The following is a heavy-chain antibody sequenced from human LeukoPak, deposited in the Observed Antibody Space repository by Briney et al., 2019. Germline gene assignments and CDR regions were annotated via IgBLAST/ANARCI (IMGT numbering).Heavy chain of an antibody. CDR1: GGTFSSYA. CDR2: IIPIFGTA. D-gene: IGHD3-22*01. V-gene: IGHV1-69*13. J-gene: IGHJ4*02. CDR3: ARENYDSSGYYYTAFDY. Sequence: SVKVSCKASGGTFSSYAISWVRQAPGQGLEWMGGIIPIFGTANYAQKFQGRVTITADESTSTAYMELSSLRSEDTAVYYCARENYDSSGYYYTAFDYWGQGTLVTVSS.